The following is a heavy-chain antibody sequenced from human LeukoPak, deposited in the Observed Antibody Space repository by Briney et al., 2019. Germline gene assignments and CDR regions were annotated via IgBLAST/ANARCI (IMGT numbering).Heavy chain of an antibody. J-gene: IGHJ4*02. CDR3: ARGEIYCSGGSCYYFDY. D-gene: IGHD2-15*01. V-gene: IGHV1-2*02. Sequence: ASVKVSCKASGYTFTSYGISWVRQAPGQGLEWMGWINPNSGGTNYAQKFQGRVTMTRDTSISTAYMELSRLRSDDTAVYYCARGEIYCSGGSCYYFDYWGQGTLVTVSS. CDR2: INPNSGGT. CDR1: GYTFTSYG.